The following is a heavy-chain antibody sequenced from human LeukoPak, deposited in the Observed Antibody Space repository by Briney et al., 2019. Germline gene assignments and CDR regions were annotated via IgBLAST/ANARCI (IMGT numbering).Heavy chain of an antibody. CDR2: IHWNSGSI. J-gene: IGHJ4*02. CDR1: GFTFDDYA. D-gene: IGHD1-1*01. V-gene: IGHV3-9*01. CDR3: ARERPGSASAFDY. Sequence: GRSLRLSCAASGFTFDDYAMHWVRQAPGKGLEWVSGIHWNSGSIGYADSVKGRFTISRDNAKSSLYLQMNSLRAEDSALYYCARERPGSASAFDYWGQGTLVTVSS.